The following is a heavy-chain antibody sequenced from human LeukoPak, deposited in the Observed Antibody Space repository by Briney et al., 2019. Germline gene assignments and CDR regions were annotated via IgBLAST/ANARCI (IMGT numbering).Heavy chain of an antibody. CDR3: ARGRSITLLRGVAMSDGFDI. CDR2: IKHDGSDK. J-gene: IGHJ3*02. V-gene: IGHV3-7*02. Sequence: GGSLRLSCAASGFTFSSYWMSWVRQAPGKGLEWVANIKHDGSDKYYVDSVKGRFTISRDNAKNLVFLQMNGLRAEDTAVYYCARGRSITLLRGVAMSDGFDIWGQGAMVAVSS. D-gene: IGHD3-10*01. CDR1: GFTFSSYW.